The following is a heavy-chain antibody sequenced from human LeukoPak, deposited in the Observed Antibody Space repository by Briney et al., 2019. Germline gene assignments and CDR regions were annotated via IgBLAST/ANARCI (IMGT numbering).Heavy chain of an antibody. V-gene: IGHV2-70*01. CDR1: GFSLGTGGMW. CDR2: IDWDDDK. CDR3: ARIRRSNSGWFLFDY. J-gene: IGHJ4*02. Sequence: GSGPTLLHPPPPLTLTSTFSGFSLGTGGMWVSWIRQPPGKALEWLPPIDWDDDKYYSTSLKTRLTISKDTSKNQVVLTMTNMDPVDTATYYCARIRRSNSGWFLFDYWGQGTLVTVSS. D-gene: IGHD6-19*01.